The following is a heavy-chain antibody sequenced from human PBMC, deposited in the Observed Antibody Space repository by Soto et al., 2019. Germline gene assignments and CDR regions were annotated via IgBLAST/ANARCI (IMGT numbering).Heavy chain of an antibody. V-gene: IGHV1-69*01. CDR2: IIPIFGTA. Sequence: QVQLVQSGAEVKKPGSSVKVSCKASGGTFSSYAISWVRHAPGQGLEWMGGIIPIFGTANYAQKFQGRVTITADESTSTAYMELSSLRSEDTAVYYCARDATMVRGVISALSWFDPWGQGTLVTVSS. J-gene: IGHJ5*02. CDR3: ARDATMVRGVISALSWFDP. D-gene: IGHD3-10*01. CDR1: GGTFSSYA.